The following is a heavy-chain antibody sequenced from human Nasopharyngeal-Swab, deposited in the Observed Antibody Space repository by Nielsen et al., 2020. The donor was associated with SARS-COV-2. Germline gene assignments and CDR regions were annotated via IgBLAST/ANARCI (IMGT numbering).Heavy chain of an antibody. Sequence: GGSLRLSCAASGFTFSSYSMSWLRQAPGKGLEWVSTITGNGDTTYYADSVKGRFTISRDNARNTLYLQMNSLRPEDTAVYYCTRDIGGRAAYWGQGTLVTVSS. J-gene: IGHJ4*02. V-gene: IGHV3-23*01. D-gene: IGHD1-26*01. CDR2: ITGNGDTT. CDR3: TRDIGGRAAY. CDR1: GFTFSSYS.